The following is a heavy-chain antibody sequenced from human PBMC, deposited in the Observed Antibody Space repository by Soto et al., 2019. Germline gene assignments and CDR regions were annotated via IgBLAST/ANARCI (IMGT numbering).Heavy chain of an antibody. CDR3: ATDLDYYYDMGQDLDAFDI. Sequence: ASVKVSCKASGYTFTSYGISWVRQAPGQGLEGMGWISAYNGNTNYAQKLQGRVTMTTDTSTSTAYMELRRLISDDTAEYYCATDLDYYYDMGQDLDAFDIWGQGTMVTVSS. CDR2: ISAYNGNT. CDR1: GYTFTSYG. V-gene: IGHV1-18*04. D-gene: IGHD3-22*01. J-gene: IGHJ3*02.